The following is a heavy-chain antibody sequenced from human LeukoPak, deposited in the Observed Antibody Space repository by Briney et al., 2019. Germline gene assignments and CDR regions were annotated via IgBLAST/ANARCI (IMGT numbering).Heavy chain of an antibody. V-gene: IGHV1-69*13. J-gene: IGHJ4*02. CDR1: GYTFIKHK. D-gene: IGHD4-11*01. CDR2: IIPIFGTA. Sequence: ASVKVSCKASGYTFIKHKIHWVRQAPGQGLEWMGGIIPIFGTANYAQKFQGRVTITADESTSTAYMELSSLRSEDTAVYYCARAGFGTTITSPLDYWGQGTLVTVSS. CDR3: ARAGFGTTITSPLDY.